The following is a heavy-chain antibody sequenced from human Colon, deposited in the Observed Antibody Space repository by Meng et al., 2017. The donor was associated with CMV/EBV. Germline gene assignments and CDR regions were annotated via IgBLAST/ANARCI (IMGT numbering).Heavy chain of an antibody. J-gene: IGHJ4*02. CDR1: GFSFSFFW. D-gene: IGHD1-26*01. CDR2: INQDGSKR. V-gene: IGHV3-7*01. Sequence: GESLKISCAASGFSFSFFWMSWVRQAPGKGLEWVANINQDGSKRFYVDSVKGRFTISRDNAKNSLYLQMNSLRAEDTAVYYCASGSYYFDYWGQGTLVTVSS. CDR3: ASGSYYFDY.